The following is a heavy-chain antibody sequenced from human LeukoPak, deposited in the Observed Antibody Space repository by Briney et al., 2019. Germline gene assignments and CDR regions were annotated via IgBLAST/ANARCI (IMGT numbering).Heavy chain of an antibody. CDR1: GGSSSSYY. Sequence: SETLSLTCTVSGGSSSSYYWRWIRQPPGKGLEWIGYIYYSGSTNYNPSLKSRVTISVDTSKNQFSLKLSSVTAADTAVYYCASLVGADRNWFDPWGQGTLVTVSS. V-gene: IGHV4-59*08. J-gene: IGHJ5*02. D-gene: IGHD1-26*01. CDR2: IYYSGST. CDR3: ASLVGADRNWFDP.